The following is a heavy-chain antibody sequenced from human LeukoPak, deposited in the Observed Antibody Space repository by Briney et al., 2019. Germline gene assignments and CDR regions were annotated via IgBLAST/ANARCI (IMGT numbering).Heavy chain of an antibody. V-gene: IGHV3-53*05. J-gene: IGHJ4*02. CDR2: IYSGGST. CDR1: GFTVSSNY. Sequence: PGGSLRLSCAASGFTVSSNYMSWVRQAPGKGLEWVSTIYSGGSTYYADSVKGRFTISRDNSKNTLYLQMNSLRAEDTAVYYCAKDQDLNFDYWGQGTLVTVSS. CDR3: AKDQDLNFDY.